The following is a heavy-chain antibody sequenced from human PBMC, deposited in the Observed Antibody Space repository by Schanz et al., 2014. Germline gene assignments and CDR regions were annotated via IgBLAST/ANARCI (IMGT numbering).Heavy chain of an antibody. Sequence: EVQLVESGGGLVQPGGSLRLSCTASGFTFSSYSMNWVRQAPGKGLEWVANIKQDESEKYYVDSVKGRFTISRDNAKNSLFLHMNSLRAEDTAMYYCVREGSTTPVAGLRSFDWLGRFDYWGQGALVTVSS. V-gene: IGHV3-7*05. CDR2: IKQDESEK. D-gene: IGHD3-9*01. CDR1: GFTFSSYS. CDR3: VREGSTTPVAGLRSFDWLGRFDY. J-gene: IGHJ4*02.